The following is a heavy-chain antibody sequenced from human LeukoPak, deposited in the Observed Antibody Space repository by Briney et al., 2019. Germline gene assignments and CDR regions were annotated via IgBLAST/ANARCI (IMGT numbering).Heavy chain of an antibody. J-gene: IGHJ4*02. CDR1: GGSISSYY. CDR3: ARDGAVAGINY. D-gene: IGHD6-19*01. Sequence: SETLSLTCTISGGSISSYYWSWIRQPPGKGLEWIGYIYYSGSTNYNPSLKSRVTISVDTSKNQFSLKLSSVTAADTAVYYCARDGAVAGINYWGQGTLVTVSS. CDR2: IYYSGST. V-gene: IGHV4-59*01.